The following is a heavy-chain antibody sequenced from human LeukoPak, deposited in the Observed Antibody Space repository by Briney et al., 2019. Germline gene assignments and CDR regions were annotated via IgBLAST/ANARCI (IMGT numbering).Heavy chain of an antibody. CDR1: GGTFSNYA. CDR3: ARVGYCSGGTCYGAIDY. Sequence: SVKVSCKASGGTFSNYAISWVRQAPGQGLEWMGRIIPILDVANYAQKFQGRVTITADISTSTAYMELSSLRSEDTAVYYCARVGYCSGGTCYGAIDYWGQGTLVTVSS. J-gene: IGHJ4*02. D-gene: IGHD2-15*01. CDR2: IIPILDVA. V-gene: IGHV1-69*04.